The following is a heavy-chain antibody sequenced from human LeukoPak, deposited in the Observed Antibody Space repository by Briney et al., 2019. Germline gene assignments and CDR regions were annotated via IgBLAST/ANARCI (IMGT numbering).Heavy chain of an antibody. CDR2: VDLNNSGT. V-gene: IGHV1-2*02. J-gene: IGHJ6*02. D-gene: IGHD2-2*01. CDR1: RYTFSDYH. CDR3: ARHPPRTPAAKESYFYYYGVDV. Sequence: ASVKVSCKASRYTFSDYHIHWVWQPPGQGRELMWLVDLNNSGTNYAKNVQGRVTMPRNTSTTKAYMELSRLTSYDTAVYYCARHPPRTPAAKESYFYYYGVDVWGQGTTVTVSS.